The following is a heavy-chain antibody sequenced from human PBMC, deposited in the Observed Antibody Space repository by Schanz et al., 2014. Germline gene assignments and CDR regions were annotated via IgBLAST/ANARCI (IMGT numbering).Heavy chain of an antibody. D-gene: IGHD4-17*01. CDR1: GGSISTYY. Sequence: QVQLQESGPGLVKPSETLSLTCTVSGGSISTYYWSWIRQPPGKGLEWIGYIYYTGHTYYNPSLKSRVAIPVDTPKNLFPRKMFSVPAADTAVYYCARRLRGFDYWGQGTLVTVSS. V-gene: IGHV4-59*08. CDR3: ARRLRGFDY. CDR2: IYYTGHT. J-gene: IGHJ4*02.